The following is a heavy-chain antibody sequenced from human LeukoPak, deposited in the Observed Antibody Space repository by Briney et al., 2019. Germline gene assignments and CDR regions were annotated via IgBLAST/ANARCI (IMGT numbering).Heavy chain of an antibody. J-gene: IGHJ4*02. CDR1: GGSISSYY. D-gene: IGHD6-19*01. CDR3: ARGVVAGSSFDY. CDR2: IYYSGST. V-gene: IGHV4-59*01. Sequence: SETLSLTCTVSGGSISSYYWSWIRQPPGKGLEWIGYIYYSGSTNYNPSLKSRVTISVDTSKNQFSLKLSSVTAADTAVYYCARGVVAGSSFDYWGQGTLVTVSS.